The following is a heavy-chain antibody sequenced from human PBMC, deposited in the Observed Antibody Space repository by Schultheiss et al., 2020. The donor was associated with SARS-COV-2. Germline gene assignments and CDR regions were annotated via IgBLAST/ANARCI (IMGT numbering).Heavy chain of an antibody. V-gene: IGHV4-38-2*01. Sequence: SQTLSLTCAVSDYSIRSDYYWGWIRQPPGKGLEWIGSIYHSGTTYYNPSLKSRVTISVDTSKNQFSLKLSSVTVADTAVYYCARQRGYFDYWGQGTLVTVSS. D-gene: IGHD3-16*01. CDR3: ARQRGYFDY. J-gene: IGHJ4*02. CDR2: IYHSGTT. CDR1: DYSIRSDYY.